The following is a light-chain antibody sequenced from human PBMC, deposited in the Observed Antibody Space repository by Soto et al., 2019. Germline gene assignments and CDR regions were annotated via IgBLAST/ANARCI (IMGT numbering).Light chain of an antibody. J-gene: IGLJ2*01. CDR2: EGN. Sequence: QSALTQPASVSGSPGQSITISCTGTSRDVGSYNLLSWYQQHPGKAPKLLIYEGNKRPSGVSTRFSGSKSGITASLRISGLQTDDEADYYCCSYAGRSTVVFGGGTKLTVL. V-gene: IGLV2-23*01. CDR1: SRDVGSYNL. CDR3: CSYAGRSTVV.